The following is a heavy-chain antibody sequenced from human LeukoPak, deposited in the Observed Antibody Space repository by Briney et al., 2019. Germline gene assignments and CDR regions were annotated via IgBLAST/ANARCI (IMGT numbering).Heavy chain of an antibody. CDR2: ISGSGGST. CDR1: GFTFSSYA. V-gene: IGHV3-23*01. J-gene: IGHJ4*02. D-gene: IGHD3-3*01. Sequence: GGSLRLSCAASGFTFSSYAMSWVRQAPGKGLEWVSAISGSGGSTYYADSVKGRFTISRDNSKNTLYLQMNSLRAEDMAVYYCAKELRYDFWSGYYSDYFDYWGQGTLVTVSS. CDR3: AKELRYDFWSGYYSDYFDY.